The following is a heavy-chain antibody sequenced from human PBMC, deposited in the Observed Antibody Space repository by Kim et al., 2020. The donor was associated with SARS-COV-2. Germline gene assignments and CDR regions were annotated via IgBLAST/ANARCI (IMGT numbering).Heavy chain of an antibody. V-gene: IGHV7-4-1*02. CDR1: GYTFTNYA. D-gene: IGHD3-3*01. CDR2: INTNTGNP. J-gene: IGHJ6*02. Sequence: ASMKVSCKASGYTFTNYAINWVRQAPGQGPEWMGWINTNTGNPTYAQGFTGRFVFSLDTSVSTAYLQISSLKAEDTAVYYCARYYDLYGMDVWGQGTTVIVSS. CDR3: ARYYDLYGMDV.